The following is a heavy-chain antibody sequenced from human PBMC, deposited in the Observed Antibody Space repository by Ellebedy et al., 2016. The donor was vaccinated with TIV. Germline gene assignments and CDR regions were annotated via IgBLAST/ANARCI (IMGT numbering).Heavy chain of an antibody. J-gene: IGHJ5*02. D-gene: IGHD3-10*01. CDR3: ARDDPSGWLDP. CDR1: GASVGSSNHF. Sequence: MPSETLSLTCTVSGASVGSSNHFWSWIRQPLGKGLEWIGYIYYTGSTNYNPSLKSRVTISIDTSKNQFSLRLTSVTAADTAVYYCARDDPSGWLDPWGQGTLVTVSS. V-gene: IGHV4-61*01. CDR2: IYYTGST.